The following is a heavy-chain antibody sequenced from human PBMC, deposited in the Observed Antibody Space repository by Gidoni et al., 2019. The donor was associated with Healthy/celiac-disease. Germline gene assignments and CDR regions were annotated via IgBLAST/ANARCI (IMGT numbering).Heavy chain of an antibody. Sequence: EVQLVESGGGLVQPGRSMRLSCTASVLTFGDYALSWFRPAPGKGLEWVGFIRSKAYGGPTEYAASVKGRFTISRDDSKSIAYLQMNSLKTEDTAVYYCTRDLNYYDILTGYYPYYYGMDVWGQGTTVTVSS. CDR2: IRSKAYGGPT. V-gene: IGHV3-49*03. CDR3: TRDLNYYDILTGYYPYYYGMDV. CDR1: VLTFGDYA. J-gene: IGHJ6*02. D-gene: IGHD3-9*01.